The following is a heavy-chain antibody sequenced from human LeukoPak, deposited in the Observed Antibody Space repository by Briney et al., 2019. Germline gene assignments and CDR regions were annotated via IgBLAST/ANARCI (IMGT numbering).Heavy chain of an antibody. CDR2: IYYSGST. V-gene: IGHV4-39*01. J-gene: IGHJ3*02. D-gene: IGHD3-10*01. Sequence: SETLSLTCTVSGGSISSSSYYWGWIRQPPGKGLEWLGSIYYSGSTYYNPSLKSRVTISVDTSKNQFSLKLSSVTAADTAVYYCARHTKSRITMVRGSLGAFDIWGQGTMVTVSS. CDR3: ARHTKSRITMVRGSLGAFDI. CDR1: GGSISSSSYY.